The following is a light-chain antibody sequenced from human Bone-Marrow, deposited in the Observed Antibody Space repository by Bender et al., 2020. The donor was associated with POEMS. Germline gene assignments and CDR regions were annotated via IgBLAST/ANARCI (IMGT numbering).Light chain of an antibody. CDR3: QAWDTYSVI. CDR1: DLGDKY. CDR2: QDT. Sequence: PPSVPVSPGQTASITCSGDDLGDKYVAWYQQKPGQSPVLVIYQDTKRPSGIPERFSGSNSGNTATLTISGTQAMDEADYYCQAWDTYSVIFGGGTKLTVL. J-gene: IGLJ2*01. V-gene: IGLV3-1*01.